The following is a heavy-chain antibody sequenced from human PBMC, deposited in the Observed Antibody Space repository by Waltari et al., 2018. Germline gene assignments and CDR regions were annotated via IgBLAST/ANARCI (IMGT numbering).Heavy chain of an antibody. CDR3: ARQRYYYGSGSPYYFDY. CDR2: INHSGST. D-gene: IGHD3-10*01. CDR1: GGSFSGYY. Sequence: QVQLQQWGAGLLKPSETLSLTCAVYGGSFSGYYWSWIRQPPGKGLEWIGEINHSGSTNYNPSLKSRVTISVDTSKNQFSLKLSSVTAADTAVYYCARQRYYYGSGSPYYFDYWGQGTLVTVSS. J-gene: IGHJ4*02. V-gene: IGHV4-34*01.